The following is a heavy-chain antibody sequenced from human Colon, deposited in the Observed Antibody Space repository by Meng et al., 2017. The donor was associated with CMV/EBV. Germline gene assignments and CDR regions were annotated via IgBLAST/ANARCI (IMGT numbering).Heavy chain of an antibody. J-gene: IGHJ4*02. D-gene: IGHD1-26*01. V-gene: IGHV1-2*06. CDR3: ARLSGGDFDH. Sequence: QGQLRQAGAEVKKPGASVKVPCKASGYTFTGYFMDWVRQAPGQGLEWMGRINPNSGDTNYAQKFQDRVTMTRDTSINTAYMELSRLTSDDTAVYYCARLSGGDFDHWGQGTLVTVFS. CDR2: INPNSGDT. CDR1: GYTFTGYF.